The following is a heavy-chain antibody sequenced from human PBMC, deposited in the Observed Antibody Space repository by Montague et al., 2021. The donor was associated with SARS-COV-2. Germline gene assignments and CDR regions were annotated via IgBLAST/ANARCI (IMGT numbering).Heavy chain of an antibody. CDR2: IYHSGST. J-gene: IGHJ3*02. D-gene: IGHD5-18*01. V-gene: IGHV4-59*01. CDR1: GGSISSYY. CDR3: ARRCYGPDSLDI. Sequence: SETLSLTCTVPGGSISSYYWSWIRQPPGKGLEWIGYIYHSGSTNYNPSLKSRVTISLDTSKNQFSLKLNSVTAADTAVYYCARRCYGPDSLDIWGQGTMVTVSS.